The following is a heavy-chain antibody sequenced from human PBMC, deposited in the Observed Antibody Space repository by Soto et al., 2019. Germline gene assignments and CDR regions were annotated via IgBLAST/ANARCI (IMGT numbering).Heavy chain of an antibody. CDR1: GYNFANFW. CDR2: IFPGDSDT. V-gene: IGHV5-51*01. CDR3: AAGYSTGLDAFEI. D-gene: IGHD2-8*02. Sequence: GESLKISCKCSGYNFANFWIGWVRQMPGKGLEWMGMIFPGDSDTKNSPSLEGQITMSVDKSDSSAYLQWRSLKASDTAIYYCAAGYSTGLDAFEIWGQGTMVTISS. J-gene: IGHJ3*02.